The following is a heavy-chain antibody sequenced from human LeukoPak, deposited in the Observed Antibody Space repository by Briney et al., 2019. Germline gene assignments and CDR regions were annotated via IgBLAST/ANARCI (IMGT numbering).Heavy chain of an antibody. V-gene: IGHV1-18*01. Sequence: ASVKVSCKASGYTFITYGITWVRQAPGQGLEWMGWISAYNGNKKYARKFQGRVTMTTDTSTSTAYMEMRSLRSDDTAVYYCATSGTMVRGVINPYYYYYYMDVWGKGTTVTISS. D-gene: IGHD3-10*01. CDR3: ATSGTMVRGVINPYYYYYYMDV. CDR1: GYTFITYG. J-gene: IGHJ6*03. CDR2: ISAYNGNK.